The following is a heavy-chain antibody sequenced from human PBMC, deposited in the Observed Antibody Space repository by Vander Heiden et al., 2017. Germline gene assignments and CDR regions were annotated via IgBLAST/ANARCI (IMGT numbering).Heavy chain of an antibody. D-gene: IGHD4-4*01. CDR2: VK. CDR3: TSRRVTTNDY. Sequence: EVQLVESGGGLVQPGGSLRLSCAASGFTFSDAWMNWVRQAPGRGLEWVGRVKTISRDDSKDTLYLQMNSLKTEDTAVYYCTSRRVTTNDYCGQGSLVIVSS. J-gene: IGHJ4*02. CDR1: GFTFSDAW. V-gene: IGHV3-15*01.